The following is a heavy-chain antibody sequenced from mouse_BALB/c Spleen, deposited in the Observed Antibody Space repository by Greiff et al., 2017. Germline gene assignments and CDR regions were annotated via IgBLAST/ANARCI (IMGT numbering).Heavy chain of an antibody. CDR2: ISSGSSTI. V-gene: IGHV5-17*02. CDR1: GFTFSSFG. Sequence: EVKLVESGGGLVQPGGSRKLSCAASGFTFSSFGMHWVRQAPEKGLEWVAYISSGSSTIYYADTVKGRFTISRDNPKNTLFLQMTSLRSEDTAMYYCARWGDYYGSGGYAMDYWGQGTSVTVSS. J-gene: IGHJ4*01. D-gene: IGHD1-1*01. CDR3: ARWGDYYGSGGYAMDY.